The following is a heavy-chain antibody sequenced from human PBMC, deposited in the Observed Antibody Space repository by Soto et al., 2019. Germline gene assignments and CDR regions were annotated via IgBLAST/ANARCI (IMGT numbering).Heavy chain of an antibody. V-gene: IGHV3-30*18. J-gene: IGHJ5*01. CDR2: TSYDGSST. CDR3: AKAAPHSWFDY. D-gene: IGHD6-13*01. CDR1: GFTFSSYG. Sequence: PGGSRRLSCAASGFTFSSYGMHWVRQAPGKGLEWVTLTSYDGSSTYYADSVKGRFTISRDNSKNSLYLQMNSLRDEDTAVCYWAKAAPHSWFDYWGQGPLVTVSS.